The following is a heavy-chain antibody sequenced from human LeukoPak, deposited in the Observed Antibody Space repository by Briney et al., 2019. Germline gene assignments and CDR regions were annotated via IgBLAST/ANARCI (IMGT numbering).Heavy chain of an antibody. CDR3: AKDSGNDAFDI. CDR2: ISWNSGSI. Sequence: GGSLRLSCAASGFTFYDYAMHWVRQAPGKGLEWVSGISWNSGSIGYADSVKGRFTISRDNAKNSLYLQMNSLRAEDTALYYCAKDSGNDAFDIWGQGTMVTVSS. V-gene: IGHV3-9*01. J-gene: IGHJ3*02. CDR1: GFTFYDYA. D-gene: IGHD4-23*01.